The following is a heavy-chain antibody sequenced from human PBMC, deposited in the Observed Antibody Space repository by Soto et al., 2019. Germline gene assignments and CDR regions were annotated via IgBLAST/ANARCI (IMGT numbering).Heavy chain of an antibody. Sequence: PGGSLRLSCAASGFTFSSYAMHWVRQAPGKGLEWVAVISCDGSNTYYADSVKGRFTISRDNSKNTLYLQMNSLRAEDTAVYYCANLPYYDFWSGYYPSFDYWGQGTLVTVSS. CDR1: GFTFSSYA. V-gene: IGHV3-30-3*01. CDR3: ANLPYYDFWSGYYPSFDY. CDR2: ISCDGSNT. J-gene: IGHJ4*02. D-gene: IGHD3-3*01.